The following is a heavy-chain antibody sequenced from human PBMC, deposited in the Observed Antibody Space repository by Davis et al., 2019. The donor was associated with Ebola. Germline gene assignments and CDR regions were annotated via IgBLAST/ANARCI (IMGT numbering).Heavy chain of an antibody. D-gene: IGHD3-22*01. J-gene: IGHJ6*04. CDR1: GFTFDDYA. V-gene: IGHV3-9*01. CDR2: TNWNSGSV. Sequence: GGSLRLSCTASGFTFDDYAMHWVRPAPERGLDWVSGTNWNSGSVDYADSVKGRFTLSRDHAKNPRYLQMNSLMAKETALYYCVKDRSGGLGGYLFGMDVWGKGTSVTVSS. CDR3: VKDRSGGLGGYLFGMDV.